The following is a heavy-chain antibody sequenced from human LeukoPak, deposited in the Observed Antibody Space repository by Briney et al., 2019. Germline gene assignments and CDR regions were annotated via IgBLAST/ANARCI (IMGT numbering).Heavy chain of an antibody. V-gene: IGHV1-2*02. CDR3: ARGGDSSSWFTSPDY. D-gene: IGHD6-13*01. CDR1: GYTFTSYS. Sequence: ASVTVSYKASGYTFTSYSMNWVRQAPGQGLEWMGWINPNSGGTNYAQKFQGRVTMTRDTSINTSYMDLSRLRSDGTAVYYCARGGDSSSWFTSPDYWGQGTLVTVSS. J-gene: IGHJ4*02. CDR2: INPNSGGT.